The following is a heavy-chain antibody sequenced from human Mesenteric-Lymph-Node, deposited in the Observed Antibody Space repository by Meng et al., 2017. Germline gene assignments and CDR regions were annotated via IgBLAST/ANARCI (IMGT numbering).Heavy chain of an antibody. Sequence: QVQLVQSVSEVKKSGASVKVSCKATGYTFSNYGISWVRQAPGQGLEWMGWISGYSGNTKYAQKLQGRVTMTTDTSTNTAYMELRSLRSDDTAVYYCTRADIAAAGTGGYWGQGTLVTVSS. CDR1: GYTFSNYG. CDR2: ISGYSGNT. J-gene: IGHJ4*02. CDR3: TRADIAAAGTGGY. V-gene: IGHV1-18*01. D-gene: IGHD6-13*01.